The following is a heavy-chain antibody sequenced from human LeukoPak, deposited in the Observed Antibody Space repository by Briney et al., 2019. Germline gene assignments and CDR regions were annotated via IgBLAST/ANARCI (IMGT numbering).Heavy chain of an antibody. CDR1: GFTFSSYS. V-gene: IGHV3-23*01. Sequence: PGGSLTLSCAASGFTFSSYSMSWVRQAPGKGLEWVSAIRGSVGSTYYADSVKGRFTISRDNSKNTLYLQMNSLRAENTAVYYCAKDSDYSNFDYWGQGTLVTVSS. CDR3: AKDSDYSNFDY. CDR2: IRGSVGST. D-gene: IGHD4-11*01. J-gene: IGHJ4*02.